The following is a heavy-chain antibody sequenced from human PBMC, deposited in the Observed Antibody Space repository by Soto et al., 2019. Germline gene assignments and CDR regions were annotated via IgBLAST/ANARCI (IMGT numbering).Heavy chain of an antibody. D-gene: IGHD3-22*01. CDR1: GFTFSNAC. J-gene: IGHJ4*02. CDR3: TAGPYSSYWLGDY. Sequence: EVQLVESGGGLVKPGGSLRLSCAASGFTFSNACMTWVRQAPGKGLEWVDRIKSKTDGGTKEYAAPVKGRFTISRGDSKISLYVQMNSLKTVYTAVYYCTAGPYSSYWLGDYWGLGTLVTVSS. V-gene: IGHV3-15*01. CDR2: IKSKTDGGTK.